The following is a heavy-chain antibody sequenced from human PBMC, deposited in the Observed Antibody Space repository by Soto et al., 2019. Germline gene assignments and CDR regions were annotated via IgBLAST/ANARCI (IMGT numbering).Heavy chain of an antibody. CDR2: ISYDGSNK. CDR3: AKDRPRRTSRYFFDY. CDR1: GFTFSSYG. J-gene: IGHJ4*02. Sequence: PGGSLRLSCAASGFTFSSYGMHWVRQAPGKGLEWVAVISYDGSNKDYADSVKGRFTISRDNSRNTVSLHMNSLRAEDMALYYCAKDRPRRTSRYFFDYWGQGTPVTVSS. V-gene: IGHV3-30*18.